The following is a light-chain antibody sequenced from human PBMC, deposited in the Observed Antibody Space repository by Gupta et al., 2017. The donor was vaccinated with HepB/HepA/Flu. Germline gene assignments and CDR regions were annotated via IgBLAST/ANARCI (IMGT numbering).Light chain of an antibody. CDR2: QDS. V-gene: IGLV3-1*01. Sequence: SYELTQPPSVSVSPGQTASITCSGDKLGDKYACWYQQKPGQSPVLCSYQDSKRPSGIPERFSGSSSGNAATLTISGTQAMDEADYYCQAWDSSTVVFGGGTKLTVL. J-gene: IGLJ2*01. CDR3: QAWDSSTVV. CDR1: KLGDKY.